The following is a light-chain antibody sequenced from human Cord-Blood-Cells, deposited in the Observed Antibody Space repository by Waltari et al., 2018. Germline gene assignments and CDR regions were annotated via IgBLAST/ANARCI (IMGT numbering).Light chain of an antibody. CDR2: DVS. V-gene: IGLV2-14*01. CDR1: RSDVGGYNY. Sequence: ASVSGSPGQSITISCTGTRSDVGGYNYVSWYQQHAGKAPKLMIYDVSNRPSVVSNRFSGSKSGNTASLTISGLQAEDEADYYCSSYTSSSTPVVFGGGTKLTVL. CDR3: SSYTSSSTPVV. J-gene: IGLJ2*01.